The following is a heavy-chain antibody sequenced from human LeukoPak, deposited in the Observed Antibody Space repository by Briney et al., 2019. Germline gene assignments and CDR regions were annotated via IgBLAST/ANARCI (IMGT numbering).Heavy chain of an antibody. D-gene: IGHD6-13*01. J-gene: IGHJ4*02. CDR3: ARVATTGLFDC. Sequence: SSGTLSLSCAVSGGSISSSNWWAWVRQPPGKGLEWIGEIYHSGSTNYSPSLKSRVTMSVDTAKNQFSLNLSSVTAADTAMYYCARVATTGLFDCWGQGTLVTVSS. CDR1: GGSISSSNW. V-gene: IGHV4-4*02. CDR2: IYHSGST.